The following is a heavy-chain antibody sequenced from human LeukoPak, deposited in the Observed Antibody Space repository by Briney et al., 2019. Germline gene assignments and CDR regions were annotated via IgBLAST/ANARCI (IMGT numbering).Heavy chain of an antibody. CDR1: GFTFSDYD. CDR3: AGSGYYCHDH. D-gene: IGHD2/OR15-2a*01. Sequence: GGSLRLFCAASGFTFSDYDMVWLRHDQGMGLGWVSIINGSGSVSSYADSVKGRLTISRDNSKNTLYLQMNSLRAEDTAVYYCAGSGYYCHDHWGQGILVTVSS. J-gene: IGHJ4*02. V-gene: IGHV3-23*05. CDR2: INGSGSVS.